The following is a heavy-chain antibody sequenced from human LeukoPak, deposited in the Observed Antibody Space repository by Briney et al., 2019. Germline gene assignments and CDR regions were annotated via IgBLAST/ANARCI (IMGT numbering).Heavy chain of an antibody. D-gene: IGHD6-19*01. Sequence: SVKVSCKASGGTFSSYAISWVRQAPAQGLEGMGRIIPILGIANYAQKFQGRVTITADKSTSTAYMELSSLRSEDTAVYYCARIIAVAGYYFDYWGQGTLVTVSS. V-gene: IGHV1-69*04. CDR1: GGTFSSYA. J-gene: IGHJ4*02. CDR2: IIPILGIA. CDR3: ARIIAVAGYYFDY.